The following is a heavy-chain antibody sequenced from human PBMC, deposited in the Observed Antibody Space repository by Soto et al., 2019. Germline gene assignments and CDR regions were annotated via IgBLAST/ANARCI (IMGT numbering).Heavy chain of an antibody. D-gene: IGHD3-22*01. CDR3: AKDKYYYDSSGYIPNAFDI. Sequence: GGSLRLSCAASGFTFSSYGMHWVRQAPGKGLEWVAVISYDGSNKYYADSVKGRFTISRDNSKNTLYLQMNSLRAEDTAVYYCAKDKYYYDSSGYIPNAFDIWGQGTMVTVSS. J-gene: IGHJ3*02. CDR2: ISYDGSNK. V-gene: IGHV3-30*18. CDR1: GFTFSSYG.